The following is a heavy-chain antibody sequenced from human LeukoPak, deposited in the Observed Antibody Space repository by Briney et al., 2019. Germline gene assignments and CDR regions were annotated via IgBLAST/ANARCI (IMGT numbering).Heavy chain of an antibody. Sequence: RASVKVSCKASGYTFTSYYMHWVRQAPGQGLEWMGIINPSGGSTSYAQKFQGRVAMTRDTSTSTVYMELSSPRSEDTAVYYCARDTNPSSSSGYYGSGSYYNPLDYWGQGTLVTVSS. CDR1: GYTFTSYY. CDR3: ARDTNPSSSSGYYGSGSYYNPLDY. V-gene: IGHV1-46*03. J-gene: IGHJ4*02. D-gene: IGHD3-10*01. CDR2: INPSGGST.